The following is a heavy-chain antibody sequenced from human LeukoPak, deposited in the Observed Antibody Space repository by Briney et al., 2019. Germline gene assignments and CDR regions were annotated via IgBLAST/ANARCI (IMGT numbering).Heavy chain of an antibody. CDR2: IYDTGTPT. CDR3: ARLTKGEQWMAYYFDY. CDR1: GGSISGFV. Sequence: SETLSLTCTVSGGSISGFVWSWIRQPPGEGLDYIGFIYDTGTPTNYNPLLKSRVTLSVDTSKNQFSLNLKSVTAADTAVYYCARLTKGEQWMAYYFDYWGQGALVTVPS. D-gene: IGHD6-19*01. V-gene: IGHV4-59*08. J-gene: IGHJ4*02.